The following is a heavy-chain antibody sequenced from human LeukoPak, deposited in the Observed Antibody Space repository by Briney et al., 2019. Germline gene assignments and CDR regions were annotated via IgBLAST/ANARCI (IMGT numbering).Heavy chain of an antibody. Sequence: QTGGSLRLSCAASGFTFSSYVMHWVRQAPGKGLEWVAVISNDGSDKYYADSVKGRFTIARDNSKNTLYLQMNSLRAEDTAVYYCARGGCTGGTCYSPNWFDPWGQGTLVTVSS. CDR1: GFTFSSYV. D-gene: IGHD2-15*01. CDR3: ARGGCTGGTCYSPNWFDP. J-gene: IGHJ5*02. V-gene: IGHV3-30-3*01. CDR2: ISNDGSDK.